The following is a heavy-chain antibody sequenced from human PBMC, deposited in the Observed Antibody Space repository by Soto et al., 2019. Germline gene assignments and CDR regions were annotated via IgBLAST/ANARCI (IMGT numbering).Heavy chain of an antibody. CDR1: GFIFSSYS. D-gene: IGHD3-22*01. V-gene: IGHV3-48*02. Sequence: GGSLRLSCAASGFIFSSYSMNWVRQAPGKGLEWVSYISSSSSTIYYADSVKGRFTISRDNAKNSLYLQMNSLRDEDTAVYYCARETFASYYYDSSGYALWGQGTLVTVSS. J-gene: IGHJ4*02. CDR3: ARETFASYYYDSSGYAL. CDR2: ISSSSSTI.